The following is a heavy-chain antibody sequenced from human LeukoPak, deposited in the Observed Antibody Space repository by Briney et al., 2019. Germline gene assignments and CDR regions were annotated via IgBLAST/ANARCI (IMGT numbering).Heavy chain of an antibody. CDR1: GFTFSTYS. J-gene: IGHJ4*02. D-gene: IGHD2-2*01. CDR2: ISTRSSYI. Sequence: GGSLRLSCAACGFTFSTYSMNWVRQAPGKGLEWVSYISTRSSYIHYADSVNGRFTISRDNAKKSLFLQMNSLRAEDTAVYYCARAPLHLAMYHYFDYWGQGTLVTVSS. V-gene: IGHV3-21*01. CDR3: ARAPLHLAMYHYFDY.